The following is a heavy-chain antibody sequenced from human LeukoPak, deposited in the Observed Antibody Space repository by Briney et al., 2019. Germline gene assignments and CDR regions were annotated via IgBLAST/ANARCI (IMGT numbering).Heavy chain of an antibody. J-gene: IGHJ4*02. CDR2: VIGNNART. CDR3: ARRYFDY. Sequence: GGSLRLSCTASGFTFTTYGLHWVRQAPGQGLEWVSVVIGNNARTDYADSVKGRFTISRDSAKNSLYLQMNSLRAEDTAVYYCARRYFDYWGQGTLVTVSS. CDR1: GFTFTTYG. V-gene: IGHV3-21*04.